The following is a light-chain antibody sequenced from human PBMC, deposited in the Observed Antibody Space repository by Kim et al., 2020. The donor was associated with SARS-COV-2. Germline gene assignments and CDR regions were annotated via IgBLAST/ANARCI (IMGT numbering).Light chain of an antibody. J-gene: IGKJ4*01. Sequence: DIVMTQSPLSLPVTPGEPASISCRSSQSLLHSDGYNYLDWYLQKPGQSPQLLIYLGSNRASGVPDRFSGSGSGTDFTLQISRVEAEDVGVYYCMQVLQTPGFGGGTKVDIK. CDR3: MQVLQTPG. CDR1: QSLLHSDGYNY. V-gene: IGKV2-28*01. CDR2: LGS.